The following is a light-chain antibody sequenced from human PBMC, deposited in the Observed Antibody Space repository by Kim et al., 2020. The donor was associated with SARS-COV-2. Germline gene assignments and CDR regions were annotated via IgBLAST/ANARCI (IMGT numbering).Light chain of an antibody. J-gene: IGLJ2*01. CDR2: VYSDGRH. CDR1: SGHNNHA. Sequence: QLVLTQSPSASASLGASVKLTCILSSGHNNHAIAWLQQLPGKGPRYLMRVYSDGRHTKGDGIPDRFSGSSSGSEYYLTISGLQSEDEADYYCQTWGSGIGVFGGGTQLTVL. CDR3: QTWGSGIGV. V-gene: IGLV4-69*01.